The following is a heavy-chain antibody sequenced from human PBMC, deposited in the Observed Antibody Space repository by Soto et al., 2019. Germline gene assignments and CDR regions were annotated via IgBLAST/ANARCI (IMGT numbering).Heavy chain of an antibody. Sequence: SVKVSCKASGGTFSSYAISWVRQAPGQGLEWMGGIIPIFGTANYAQKFQGRVTITADESTSTAYMELSSLRSEDTAVYYCASVLYYDSSGSYWYFDLWGRGTLVTVSS. CDR2: IIPIFGTA. J-gene: IGHJ2*01. CDR3: ASVLYYDSSGSYWYFDL. CDR1: GGTFSSYA. V-gene: IGHV1-69*13. D-gene: IGHD3-22*01.